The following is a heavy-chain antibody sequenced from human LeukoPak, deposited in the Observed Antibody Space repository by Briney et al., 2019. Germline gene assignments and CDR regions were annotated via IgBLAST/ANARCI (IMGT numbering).Heavy chain of an antibody. CDR3: AELGITMIGGV. D-gene: IGHD3-10*02. CDR1: EITLSNYW. Sequence: GGSLRLSCAASEITLSNYWIHWVRQAPGKGLVWVSRISTDGSSTTYADSVKGRFTISGDNAKNTLFLQMNSLRAEDTAVYYCAELGITMIGGVWGKGTTVTISS. CDR2: ISTDGSST. V-gene: IGHV3-74*01. J-gene: IGHJ6*04.